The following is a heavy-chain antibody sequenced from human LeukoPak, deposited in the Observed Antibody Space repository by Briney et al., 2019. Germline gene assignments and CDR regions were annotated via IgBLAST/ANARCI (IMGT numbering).Heavy chain of an antibody. CDR1: GGSISSGGYY. J-gene: IGHJ6*02. D-gene: IGHD4-23*01. CDR3: ARASYGGNGRYYGMDV. Sequence: KPPQTDCLTCTVSGGSISSGGYYWSWIRQLPGKGLEWIGYIYYSGSTDFNPSLRSRVTISVDTSKNHFSLKLSSVSAADTAVYYCARASYGGNGRYYGMDVWGHGTTFTVSS. CDR2: IYYSGST. V-gene: IGHV4-31*03.